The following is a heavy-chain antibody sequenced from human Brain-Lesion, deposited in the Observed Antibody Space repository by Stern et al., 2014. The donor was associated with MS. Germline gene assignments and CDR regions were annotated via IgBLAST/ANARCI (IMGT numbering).Heavy chain of an antibody. CDR3: ARGERWFDS. V-gene: IGHV3-74*02. D-gene: IGHD3-10*01. CDR1: GFTFSNYW. J-gene: IGHJ5*01. Sequence: EVQLVESGGGFVQPGGSLRLSCAASGFTFSNYWMHWVRQAPGQGLGWVSRVNNDGRRTSYADSVKGRFTMSRDNAKNTLYLQMNSLRVEDTAIYYCARGERWFDSWGQGTLVTVSS. CDR2: VNNDGRRT.